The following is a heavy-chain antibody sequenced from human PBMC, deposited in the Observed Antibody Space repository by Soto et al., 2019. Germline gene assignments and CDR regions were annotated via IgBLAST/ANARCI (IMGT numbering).Heavy chain of an antibody. J-gene: IGHJ4*02. CDR2: IYYSGST. CDR1: GGSISSGGYY. V-gene: IGHV4-31*03. CDR3: ARGDQLLSYFDY. D-gene: IGHD2-2*01. Sequence: SSETLSLTCTVSGGSISSGGYYWSWIRQHPGKGLEWIGYIYYSGSTYYNPSLKSRVTISVDTSKNQFSLKLSSVTAADTAVYYCARGDQLLSYFDYWGQGTLVTVSS.